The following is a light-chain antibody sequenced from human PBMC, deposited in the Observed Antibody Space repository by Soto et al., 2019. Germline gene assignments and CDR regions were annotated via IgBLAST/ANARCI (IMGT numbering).Light chain of an antibody. Sequence: TQVTKSPSTLSASLGERVTITCRASQSISSWLALYQQKPGKAPKLLIYDASSLQSGVPSRFSGSGSGTDFTLTINCLQPEDSATYCCQQADSTPWTFCQGTKVDI. CDR1: QSISSW. J-gene: IGKJ1*01. V-gene: IGKV1-5*01. CDR3: QQADSTPWT. CDR2: DAS.